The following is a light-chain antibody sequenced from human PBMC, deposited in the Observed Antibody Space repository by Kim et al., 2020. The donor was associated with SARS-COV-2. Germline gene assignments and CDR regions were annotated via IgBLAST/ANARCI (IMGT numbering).Light chain of an antibody. J-gene: IGKJ1*01. CDR1: QSISIF. CDR2: RGS. V-gene: IGKV1-5*03. CDR3: QQYNTYPWT. Sequence: ASVGDRVTITCRASQSISIFLAWYQQKPGTAPKLLIYRGSTLESGVPSRFSGSGSGTEFTLTITSLQPDDFATYYCQQYNTYPWTFGQGTKVDIK.